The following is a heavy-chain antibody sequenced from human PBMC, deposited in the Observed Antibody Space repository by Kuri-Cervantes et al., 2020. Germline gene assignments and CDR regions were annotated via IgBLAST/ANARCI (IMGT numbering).Heavy chain of an antibody. CDR1: GFTFSSYG. D-gene: IGHD5-24*01. J-gene: IGHJ4*02. CDR2: IWYDGSNK. Sequence: SLMMSCAASGFTFSSYGMHWVRQAPGKGLEWVAVIWYDGSNKYYADSVKGRFTISRDNSKNTLYLQMNSLRAEDTAVYYCARDPPAWLQRGRCFDYWGKGTLVTVSS. CDR3: ARDPPAWLQRGRCFDY. V-gene: IGHV3-33*01.